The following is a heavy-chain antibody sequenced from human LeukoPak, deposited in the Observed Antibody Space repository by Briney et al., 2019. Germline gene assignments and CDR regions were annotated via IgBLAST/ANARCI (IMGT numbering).Heavy chain of an antibody. CDR2: IIPIFGTA. J-gene: IGHJ4*02. CDR1: GGTFSSYA. Sequence: GASVKVSCKASGGTFSSYAISWVRQAPGQGLGWMGGIIPIFGTANYAQKFQGRVTITTDESTSTAYMELSSLRSEDTAVYYCARGGQYNWNYAPFDYWGQGTLVTVSS. D-gene: IGHD1-7*01. V-gene: IGHV1-69*05. CDR3: ARGGQYNWNYAPFDY.